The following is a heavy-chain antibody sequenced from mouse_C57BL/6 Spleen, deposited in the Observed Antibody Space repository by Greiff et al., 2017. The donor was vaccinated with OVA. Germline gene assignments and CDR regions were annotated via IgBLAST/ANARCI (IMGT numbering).Heavy chain of an antibody. CDR3: ARKTNWDEGGYYYAMDY. CDR1: GFSLTSYG. J-gene: IGHJ4*01. CDR2: IWSGGST. Sequence: QVQLQQSGPGLVQPSQSLSITCTVSGFSLTSYGVHWVRQSPGKGLEWLGVIWSGGSTDYNAAFISRLSISKDNSKSQVFFKMNSLQADDTAIYYCARKTNWDEGGYYYAMDYWGQGTSVTVSS. V-gene: IGHV2-2*01. D-gene: IGHD4-1*01.